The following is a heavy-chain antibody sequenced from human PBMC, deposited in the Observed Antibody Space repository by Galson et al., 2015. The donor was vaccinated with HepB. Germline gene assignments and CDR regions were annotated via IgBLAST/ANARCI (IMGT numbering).Heavy chain of an antibody. Sequence: SLRLSCAASGFVFSTYVMSWLRQAPGKGLEWVSGMSASGGNPYYADSVKGRFTISRDNSKNMLYLNMNSLRDEDTAVYYCARGDYAGLDYWGQGTLVTVSS. D-gene: IGHD4-17*01. CDR3: ARGDYAGLDY. V-gene: IGHV3-23*01. CDR2: MSASGGNP. CDR1: GFVFSTYV. J-gene: IGHJ4*02.